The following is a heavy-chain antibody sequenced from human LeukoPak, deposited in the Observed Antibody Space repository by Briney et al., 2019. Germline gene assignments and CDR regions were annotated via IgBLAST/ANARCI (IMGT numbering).Heavy chain of an antibody. CDR3: ARGSGDY. V-gene: IGHV3-7*04. Sequence: GGSLRLSCAASGLTFSGYWMSWVRQARGKGLEWVASNKPDGSEKYYVDSVKGRFTISRDNAKKSLYLQMTSLRDEDTAVYYCARGSGDYSGQGTLVTVSS. CDR1: GLTFSGYW. CDR2: NKPDGSEK. J-gene: IGHJ4*02.